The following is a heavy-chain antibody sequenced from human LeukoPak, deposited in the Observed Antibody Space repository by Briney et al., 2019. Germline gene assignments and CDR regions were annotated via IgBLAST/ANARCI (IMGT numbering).Heavy chain of an antibody. V-gene: IGHV3-30-3*01. CDR2: ISYDGSNK. J-gene: IGHJ4*02. CDR1: GFTFSSYA. Sequence: GGSLRLSCAASGFTFSSYAMHWVRQAPGKGLEWVAVISYDGSNKYYADSVKGRFTISRDNSKNTLYLQMNSLRAEDTAVYYRARAGGSPYYFDYWGQGTLVTVSS. CDR3: ARAGGSPYYFDY. D-gene: IGHD6-25*01.